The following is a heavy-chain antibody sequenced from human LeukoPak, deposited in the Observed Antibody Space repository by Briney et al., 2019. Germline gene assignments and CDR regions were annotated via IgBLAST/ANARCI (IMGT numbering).Heavy chain of an antibody. J-gene: IGHJ6*04. Sequence: PGRSLRLSCAASGFTFSSYAMHWVRQAPGKGLEWVAVISYDGSNKYYADSVKGRFIISRDNSKNTLYLQMNSLRAEDTAVYYCARDREDIVVVPAAMSMDVWGKGTTVTVSS. CDR3: ARDREDIVVVPAAMSMDV. V-gene: IGHV3-30*04. D-gene: IGHD2-2*01. CDR1: GFTFSSYA. CDR2: ISYDGSNK.